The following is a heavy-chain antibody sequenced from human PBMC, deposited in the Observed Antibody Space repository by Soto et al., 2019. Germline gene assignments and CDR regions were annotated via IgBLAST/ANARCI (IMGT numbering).Heavy chain of an antibody. CDR1: GHTVSNAY. D-gene: IGHD3-9*01. Sequence: GGSLRLSCAASGHTVSNAYMAWVRQAPGMGLEWVSVITGSRGKTYYADSVKGRFTITRDNSKNTLYLQMNSLRAEDTAVYYCAKGLSPSYIDPLNVPDYWGQGTRVTVSS. CDR2: ITGSRGKT. V-gene: IGHV3-23*01. CDR3: AKGLSPSYIDPLNVPDY. J-gene: IGHJ4*02.